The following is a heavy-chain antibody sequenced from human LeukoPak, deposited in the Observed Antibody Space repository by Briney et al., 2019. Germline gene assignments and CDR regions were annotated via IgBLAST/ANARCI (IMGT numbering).Heavy chain of an antibody. Sequence: ASVKVSCKASGYTFTGYYMHWVRQAPGQGLEWMGWINPNSGGTNYAQKFQGRVTMTRDTSISTAYMELSRLRSDDTAVYHCARDLFVWFGELLRWGQGTLVTVSS. J-gene: IGHJ4*02. D-gene: IGHD3-10*01. CDR2: INPNSGGT. CDR3: ARDLFVWFGELLR. V-gene: IGHV1-2*02. CDR1: GYTFTGYY.